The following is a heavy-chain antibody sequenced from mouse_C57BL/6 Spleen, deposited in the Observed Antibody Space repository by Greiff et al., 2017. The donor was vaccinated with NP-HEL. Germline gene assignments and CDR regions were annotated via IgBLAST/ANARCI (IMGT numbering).Heavy chain of an antibody. D-gene: IGHD4-1*01. CDR1: GFTFSSYG. J-gene: IGHJ2*01. CDR2: ISSGGSYT. CDR3: ARHGLTGTYYFDY. V-gene: IGHV5-6*01. Sequence: VQLKESGGDLVKPGGSLKLSCAASGFTFSSYGMSWVRQTPDKRLEWVATISSGGSYTYYPDSVKGRFTISRDNAKNTLYLQMSSLKSEDTAMYYCARHGLTGTYYFDYWGQGTTLTVSS.